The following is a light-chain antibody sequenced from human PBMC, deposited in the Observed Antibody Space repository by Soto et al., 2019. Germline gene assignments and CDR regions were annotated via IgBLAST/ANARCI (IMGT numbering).Light chain of an antibody. CDR2: KVS. CDR1: QSLVHSDGIAY. J-gene: IGKJ5*01. Sequence: DFLMTQSPRSLPVTLVRPASISCRSNQSLVHSDGIAYFSWFQQRPGRSPRRLIYKVSNRDSGVPARFSGSGSGTDFALKISRVEAEDVGVYYCMKGTHWPITFGQGTRLEIK. V-gene: IGKV2-30*02. CDR3: MKGTHWPIT.